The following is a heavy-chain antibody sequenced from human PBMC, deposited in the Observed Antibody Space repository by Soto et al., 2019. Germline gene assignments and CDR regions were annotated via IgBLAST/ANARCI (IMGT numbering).Heavy chain of an antibody. CDR2: IYPGDSDT. CDR1: GHIFSNYW. D-gene: IGHD3-22*01. J-gene: IGHJ4*02. V-gene: IGHV5-51*01. CDR3: ARQRLWGTSGYYDFEN. Sequence: PGESLKISCKGSGHIFSNYWIGWVRQMPGKGLEWIGIIYPGDSDTRDSPSFQRQGTITVDKSINTAYLQWSRLQASDTAIYYCARQRLWGTSGYYDFENWGQGTLVTVSS.